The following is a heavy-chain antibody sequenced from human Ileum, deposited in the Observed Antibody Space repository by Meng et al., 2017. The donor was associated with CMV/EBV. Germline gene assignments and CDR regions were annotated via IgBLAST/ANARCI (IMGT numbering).Heavy chain of an antibody. CDR3: VNDISGPSNS. D-gene: IGHD1-1*01. V-gene: IGHV1-2*02. CDR2: VSPMTGDA. Sequence: QARLVQSGSEGKKPGDSVKVSCKASGNPFTSFNVHWVRQAPGQGFELMGWVSPMTGDATSTQKFQGRVSMTKDTSINTVYMELSSLTSDDTAVYYCVNDISGPSNSWGQGTLVTVSS. J-gene: IGHJ1*01. CDR1: GNPFTSFN.